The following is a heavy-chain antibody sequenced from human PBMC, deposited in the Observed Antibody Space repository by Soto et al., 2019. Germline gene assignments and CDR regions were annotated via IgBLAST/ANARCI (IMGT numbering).Heavy chain of an antibody. J-gene: IGHJ3*01. Sequence: GGSLRLSCAASGFTFGSDWMSWVRQTPGKGLEWVANIRGDGSDKYYVDSVKGRFTISRDNAKNSLYLHMNSLRAEDTAVYYCARSPGGYYIDWGQGTMVTVSS. V-gene: IGHV3-7*02. CDR3: ARSPGGYYID. CDR1: GFTFGSDW. D-gene: IGHD1-26*01. CDR2: IRGDGSDK.